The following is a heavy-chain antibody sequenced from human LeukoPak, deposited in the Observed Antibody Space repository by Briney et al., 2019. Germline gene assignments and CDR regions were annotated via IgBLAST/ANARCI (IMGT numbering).Heavy chain of an antibody. D-gene: IGHD2-2*01. Sequence: GGSLRLSCTASGFTFSHYWMHWVRQAPGKGLVWVSRINSDGSSTSYADSVKGRFTISRDNAKNTLYLQMNSLRVEDTAVYYCARDLMASSSTSQTEISWGQGTLVTVSS. J-gene: IGHJ4*02. CDR3: ARDLMASSSTSQTEIS. CDR2: INSDGSST. CDR1: GFTFSHYW. V-gene: IGHV3-74*01.